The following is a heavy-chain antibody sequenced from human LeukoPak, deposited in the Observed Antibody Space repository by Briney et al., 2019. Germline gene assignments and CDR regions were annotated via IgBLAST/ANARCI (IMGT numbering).Heavy chain of an antibody. Sequence: GGSLRLSCAASGFTFSDYYMTWIRQAPGKGLEWVSYISGSGSIIKYADSMKGRFTISRDNAKNSLYLQMKSLRAEDTAVYYCAREARWLQSKPRDYWGQGTLVTVSS. CDR3: AREARWLQSKPRDY. V-gene: IGHV3-11*04. J-gene: IGHJ4*02. D-gene: IGHD5-24*01. CDR2: ISGSGSII. CDR1: GFTFSDYY.